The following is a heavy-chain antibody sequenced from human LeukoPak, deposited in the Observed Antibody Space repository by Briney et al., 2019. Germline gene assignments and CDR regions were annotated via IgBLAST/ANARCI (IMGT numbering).Heavy chain of an antibody. D-gene: IGHD3-9*01. CDR2: INWNSVYI. CDR1: GFTFNDYD. CDR3: ARDVDRRDDP. J-gene: IGHJ5*02. V-gene: IGHV3-9*01. Sequence: GGSLRLSCAASGFTFNDYDINWVRQAPGKGLEWVSGINWNSVYIGYADSVKGRFTISRDNAKNLLFLQMDNLRAEDTAVYYCARDVDRRDDPWGQGILVTVSS.